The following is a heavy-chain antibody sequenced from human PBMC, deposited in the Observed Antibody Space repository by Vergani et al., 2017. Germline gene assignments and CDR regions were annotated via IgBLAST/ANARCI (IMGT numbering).Heavy chain of an antibody. CDR3: ARDAPMDV. CDR2: IDPSGGST. CDR1: GYTFTSYY. J-gene: IGHJ6*02. Sequence: QVQLVQSGAEVKKPGPSVKASCKASGYTFTSYYMHWVRQPPGQGLEWMGIIDPSGGSTSYAQKFQGRVTMTRDTSTSTVYMELSSLRSEDTAVYYCARDAPMDVWGQGTTVTVSS. V-gene: IGHV1-46*01.